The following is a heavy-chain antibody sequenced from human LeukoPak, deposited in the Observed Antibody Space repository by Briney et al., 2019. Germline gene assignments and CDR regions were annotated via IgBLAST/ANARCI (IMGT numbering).Heavy chain of an antibody. D-gene: IGHD4-17*01. CDR1: GLTFSSYA. CDR2: ILYDGSNK. Sequence: PGGSLRLSCAASGLTFSSYAMHWVRQAPGKGLEWVAVILYDGSNKYYADSVKGRFTISRDNSKNTLYLQMSSLRAEDTAVYYCAREGASMTTVTYYYYGMDVWGQGTTVTVSS. CDR3: AREGASMTTVTYYYYGMDV. J-gene: IGHJ6*02. V-gene: IGHV3-30-3*01.